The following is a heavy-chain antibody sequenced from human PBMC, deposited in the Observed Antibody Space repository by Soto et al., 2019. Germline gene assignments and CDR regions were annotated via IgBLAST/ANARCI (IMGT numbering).Heavy chain of an antibody. CDR1: WWSIRSGCFY. J-gene: IGHJ5*01. V-gene: IGHV4-31*03. CDR3: ARCVDS. CDR2: IFYSGTT. Sequence: TPSLTCTFPWWSIRSGCFYWSWIRQHPGKGLEWIGYIFYSGTTYYNPSLKSRVTISVDTSKNQFSLKLSSVTAADTAVDHCARCVDSRGQGTLLTVSS.